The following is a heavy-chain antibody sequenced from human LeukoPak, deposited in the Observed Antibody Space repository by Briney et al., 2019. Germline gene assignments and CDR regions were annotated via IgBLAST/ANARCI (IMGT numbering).Heavy chain of an antibody. D-gene: IGHD6-19*01. Sequence: PGGSLRLSCAASGFTFSSYSMNWVRQAPGKGLEWVSSISSSSSYIYYADSVKGRFTISRDNAKNSLYLQMNSLRAEDTAVYYCARGGIAVARGVDYWGQGTLVTLSS. V-gene: IGHV3-21*01. CDR1: GFTFSSYS. CDR2: ISSSSSYI. CDR3: ARGGIAVARGVDY. J-gene: IGHJ4*02.